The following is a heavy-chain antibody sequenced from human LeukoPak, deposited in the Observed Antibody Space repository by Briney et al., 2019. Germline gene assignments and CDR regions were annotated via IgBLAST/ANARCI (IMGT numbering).Heavy chain of an antibody. V-gene: IGHV5-51*01. D-gene: IGHD6-13*01. CDR3: ARHEYSSSWSSEMDV. CDR1: GYSFTSYW. Sequence: GESLKISCKGSGYSFTSYWIGWVRQMPGKGLEWMGIIYPGDSDTRYSPSFQGQVTISADKSISTAYLQWSSLKASDTAMYYCARHEYSSSWSSEMDVWGQGTTVTVSS. CDR2: IYPGDSDT. J-gene: IGHJ6*02.